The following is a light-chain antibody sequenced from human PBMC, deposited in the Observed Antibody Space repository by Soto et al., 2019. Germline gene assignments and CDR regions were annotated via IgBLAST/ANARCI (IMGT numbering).Light chain of an antibody. Sequence: EIVMTQSPATLSVSPGERASLSCRASKTISSNLAWYQQKPGQAPRLLIHGASTRATGVPARFSGSGSGTEFTLTITSLQSEDFAVYYCQQYHNWPPQYTFGQGTQLQI. CDR1: KTISSN. J-gene: IGKJ2*01. V-gene: IGKV3-15*01. CDR3: QQYHNWPPQYT. CDR2: GAS.